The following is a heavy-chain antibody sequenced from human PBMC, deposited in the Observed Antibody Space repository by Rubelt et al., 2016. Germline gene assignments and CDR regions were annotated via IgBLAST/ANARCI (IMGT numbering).Heavy chain of an antibody. CDR3: ARGFVAARVYYGMDV. D-gene: IGHD6-6*01. Sequence: WVSRINSDGSSTSYADSVKGRFTISRDNAKNTLYLQMNSLRAEDTAVYYCARGFVAARVYYGMDVWGQGTTVTVSS. J-gene: IGHJ6*02. CDR2: INSDGSST. V-gene: IGHV3-74*01.